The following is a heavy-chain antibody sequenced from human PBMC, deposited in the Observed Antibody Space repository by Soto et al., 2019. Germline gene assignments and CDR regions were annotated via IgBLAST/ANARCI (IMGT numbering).Heavy chain of an antibody. D-gene: IGHD5-12*01. J-gene: IGHJ4*02. CDR2: ISSSGSTI. Sequence: EVHLVESGGGLVQPGGSLRLSCAASGFTFDISEMNWVRQAPGKGLEWVSYISSSGSTIYYADSVRGRFTISRDNAKSSLYLQMNVLRVEDTAVYYCARDRPVDIGMDEYWGQGTLVTVSS. CDR3: ARDRPVDIGMDEY. V-gene: IGHV3-48*03. CDR1: GFTFDISE.